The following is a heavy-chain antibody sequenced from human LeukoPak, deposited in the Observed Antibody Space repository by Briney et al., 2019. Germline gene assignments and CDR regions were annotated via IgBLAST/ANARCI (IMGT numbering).Heavy chain of an antibody. CDR3: ARIRYFESSGHKGGVLDI. Sequence: AGGSLRLSCAASGFTFRSYWMSWVRQAPGKGLEWVANIKEDESEMYYVDSVKGRFTISRDNAKNSLYLQMNSLRVEDTALYHCARIRYFESSGHKGGVLDICGQGTMVTVSS. CDR1: GFTFRSYW. J-gene: IGHJ3*02. D-gene: IGHD3-22*01. CDR2: IKEDESEM. V-gene: IGHV3-7*01.